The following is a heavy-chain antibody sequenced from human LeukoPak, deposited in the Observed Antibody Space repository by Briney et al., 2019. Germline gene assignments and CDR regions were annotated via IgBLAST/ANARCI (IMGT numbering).Heavy chain of an antibody. V-gene: IGHV1-69*01. J-gene: IGHJ3*02. CDR3: ARALDPCGGDCYETHAFDI. CDR1: GGTFSSYA. CDR2: IIPIFGTA. Sequence: SVKVSCKASGGTFSSYAISWVRQAPGQGLDWMGGIIPIFGTANYAQKFQGRVTITADESTSTACMELSSLRSEDTAVYYCARALDPCGGDCYETHAFDIWGQGTMVTVSS. D-gene: IGHD2-21*02.